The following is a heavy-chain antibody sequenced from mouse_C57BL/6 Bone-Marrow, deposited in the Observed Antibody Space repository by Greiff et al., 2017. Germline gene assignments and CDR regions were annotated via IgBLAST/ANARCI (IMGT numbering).Heavy chain of an antibody. D-gene: IGHD2-4*01. CDR2: IDPSDSET. CDR1: GYTFPSFW. Sequence: QVQLQQPGAELVRPGSSVKLSCQASGYTFPSFWMHWVKQLPIQGLEWFGNIDPSDSETHYNQTYKDKATLTVDKSSSTAYMQLSSLTSEDSAVYYCAREGDYEYPDAMDYGGQGTSVTVSA. CDR3: AREGDYEYPDAMDY. J-gene: IGHJ4*01. V-gene: IGHV1-52*01.